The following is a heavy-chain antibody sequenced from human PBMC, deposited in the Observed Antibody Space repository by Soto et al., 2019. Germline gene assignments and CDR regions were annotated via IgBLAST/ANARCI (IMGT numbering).Heavy chain of an antibody. J-gene: IGHJ6*02. CDR3: ASDGGAAGTRFYYYSMDF. D-gene: IGHD6-13*01. CDR2: IIPIFGTA. Sequence: QVQLVQSGAEVKKPGASVKVSCKASGGTFSSYAISWVRQAPGQGLEWMGGIIPIFGTANYAQKFQGRVTITADKSTSTAYMELSSLRSEYTSVYYCASDGGAAGTRFYYYSMDFWGQGTTVTVSS. CDR1: GGTFSSYA. V-gene: IGHV1-69*06.